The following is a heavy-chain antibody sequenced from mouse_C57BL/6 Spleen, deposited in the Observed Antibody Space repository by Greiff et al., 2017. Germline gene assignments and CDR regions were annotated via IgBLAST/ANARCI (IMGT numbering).Heavy chain of an antibody. J-gene: IGHJ3*01. CDR1: GYAFSSSW. Sequence: VQVVESGPELVKPGASVKISCKASGYAFSSSWMNWVKQRPGKGLEWIGRIYPGDGDTNYNGKFKGKATLTADKSSSTAYMQLSSLTSEDSAVYFCARNYYGSSPGWFAYWGQGTLVTVSA. D-gene: IGHD1-1*01. CDR3: ARNYYGSSPGWFAY. V-gene: IGHV1-82*01. CDR2: IYPGDGDT.